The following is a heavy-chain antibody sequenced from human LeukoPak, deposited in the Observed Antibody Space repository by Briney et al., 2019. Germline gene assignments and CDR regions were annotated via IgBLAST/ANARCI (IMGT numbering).Heavy chain of an antibody. CDR2: INHSGST. V-gene: IGHV4-34*01. CDR3: ARDIRYYYDSSGYYPLGY. Sequence: SETLSLTCAVYGGSFSGYYWSWIRQPPGKGLEWIGEINHSGSTNYNPSLKSRVTISVDTSKNQFSLKLRSVTAADTAVYYCARDIRYYYDSSGYYPLGYWGQGTLVTVSS. CDR1: GGSFSGYY. D-gene: IGHD3-22*01. J-gene: IGHJ4*02.